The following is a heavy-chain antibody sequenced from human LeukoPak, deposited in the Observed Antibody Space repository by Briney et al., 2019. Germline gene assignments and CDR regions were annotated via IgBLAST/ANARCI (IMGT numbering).Heavy chain of an antibody. D-gene: IGHD6-13*01. CDR1: GFIFSNYD. CDR2: MSYDGTKK. J-gene: IGHJ4*02. V-gene: IGHV3-30*18. Sequence: GGSLRLSCAASGFIFSNYDMHWVRQAPGKGLEWVAVMSYDGTKKQYADSVKGRFTISRDNSKNTLHLQMNSLRVEDSAVYYCAKVPGYSSSWDFDYWGQGTLVIVSS. CDR3: AKVPGYSSSWDFDY.